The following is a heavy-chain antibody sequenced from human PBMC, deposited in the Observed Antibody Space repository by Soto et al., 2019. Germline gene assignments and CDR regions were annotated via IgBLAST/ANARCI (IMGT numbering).Heavy chain of an antibody. CDR1: GGSISNFS. J-gene: IGHJ4*02. V-gene: IGHV4-59*01. CDR2: ISYSGNT. D-gene: IGHD2-8*01. Sequence: SETLSLTCTVCGGSISNFSWSWIRQPPGKGLEWIGYISYSGNTNYKPSLKSRVSISVDTSKNQLSLNLTSVTAADTAVYYCARAPMVLSRSYFDSWGQGTPVTVSS. CDR3: ARAPMVLSRSYFDS.